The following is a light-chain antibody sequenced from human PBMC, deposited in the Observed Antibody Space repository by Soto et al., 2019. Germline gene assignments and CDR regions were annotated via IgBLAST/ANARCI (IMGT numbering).Light chain of an antibody. Sequence: ELVLTQSPGTLSLTAGESATLXCRASQSVSSSSLAWYQQKPGQSSRLLIYGASSRATGIPDRFSGRGSGTDFTLTISRLEPEDFAVYYCQQYAGSFGGGTKVDIK. J-gene: IGKJ4*02. CDR1: QSVSSSS. V-gene: IGKV3-20*01. CDR3: QQYAGS. CDR2: GAS.